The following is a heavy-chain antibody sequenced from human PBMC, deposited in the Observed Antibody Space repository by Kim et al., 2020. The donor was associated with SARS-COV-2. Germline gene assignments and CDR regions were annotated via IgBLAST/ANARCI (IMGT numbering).Heavy chain of an antibody. Sequence: YADSVKGRFTISRDITKNTLYLQMNSLRAEDTAVYYCAKTGGSTTWYFDYWGQGTLFTVSS. CDR3: AKTGGSTTWYFDY. V-gene: IGHV3-30-3*02. J-gene: IGHJ4*02. D-gene: IGHD6-13*01.